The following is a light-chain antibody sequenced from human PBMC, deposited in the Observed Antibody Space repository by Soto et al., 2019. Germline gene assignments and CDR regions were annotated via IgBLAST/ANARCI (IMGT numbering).Light chain of an antibody. CDR1: QSLLHSNGYNY. CDR3: MQTLQTPLT. CDR2: LGS. V-gene: IGKV2-28*01. J-gene: IGKJ4*01. Sequence: DIVMTQSSLSLPVTPGEPASISCRSSQSLLHSNGYNYLDWYLQKPGQSPQLLIYLGSNRASGVPDRFSGSGSGTDFTLKISRVEAEDVGVYYCMQTLQTPLTFGGGTKVEI.